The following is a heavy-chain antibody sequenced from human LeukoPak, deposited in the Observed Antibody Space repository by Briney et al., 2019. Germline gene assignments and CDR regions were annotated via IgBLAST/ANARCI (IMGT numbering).Heavy chain of an antibody. CDR2: IYYSGST. V-gene: IGHV4-59*01. CDR1: GGSISSYY. J-gene: IGHJ4*02. Sequence: SETLSLTCTVSGGSISSYYWSWIRQPPGKGLEWIGYIYYSGSTNYNPSLKSRVTISVDTSKNQFSLKLSSGTAADTAVYYCARGAATAATPFAYWGQGTLVTVSS. D-gene: IGHD2-2*02. CDR3: ARGAATAATPFAY.